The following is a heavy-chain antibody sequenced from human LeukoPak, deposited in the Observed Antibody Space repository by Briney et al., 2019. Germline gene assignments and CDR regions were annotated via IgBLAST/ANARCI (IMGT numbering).Heavy chain of an antibody. V-gene: IGHV3-9*01. CDR3: AKDRVIGGSTVTRGAFDI. J-gene: IGHJ3*02. D-gene: IGHD4-17*01. CDR2: ISWNSGSI. Sequence: PGRSLRLSCAASGFTFDDYAMHWVRQAPGKGLEWVSGISWNSGSIGYADSVKGRFTISRDNAKNSLYLQMNSLRAEDTALYYCAKDRVIGGSTVTRGAFDIWGQGTMVTVSS. CDR1: GFTFDDYA.